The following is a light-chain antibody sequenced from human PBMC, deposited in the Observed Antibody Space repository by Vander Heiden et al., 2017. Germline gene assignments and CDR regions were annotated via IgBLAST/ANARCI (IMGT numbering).Light chain of an antibody. CDR2: LEGSGSY. CDR3: ETWDLNWV. Sequence: QPVLTQSSSASASLGSSVKLTCTLSSGHSSYIIEWNQQQPGKAPRYLMKLEGSGSYNKGSAVPDRFSGSSSGADRYLTISNLQSEDEADYYCETWDLNWVCGGGTKVTVL. V-gene: IGLV4-60*03. J-gene: IGLJ3*02. CDR1: SGHSSYI.